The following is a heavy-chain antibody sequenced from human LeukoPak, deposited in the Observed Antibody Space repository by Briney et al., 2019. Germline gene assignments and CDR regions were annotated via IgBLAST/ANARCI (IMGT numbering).Heavy chain of an antibody. V-gene: IGHV3-23*01. Sequence: GGSLRLSCAASGFTFSSYAMSWVRQAPGKGLEWVSAISGSGGSTYYADSVKGRFTISRDNSKNTLYLQMNSLRAEDTAVYYCASRPLWFGDQKGFDPWGQGTLVTVSS. CDR3: ASRPLWFGDQKGFDP. J-gene: IGHJ5*02. CDR2: ISGSGGST. D-gene: IGHD3-10*01. CDR1: GFTFSSYA.